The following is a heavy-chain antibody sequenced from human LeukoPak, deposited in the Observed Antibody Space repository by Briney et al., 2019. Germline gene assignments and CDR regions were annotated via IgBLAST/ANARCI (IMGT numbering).Heavy chain of an antibody. D-gene: IGHD4-17*01. Sequence: SETLSLTCTVSGGSISSYYWSWIRQPPGKGLEWIGYIHYSGSTYYNPSLKSRVTISVDTSKNQFSLKLSSVTAADTAVYYCARQDYGDYAAFDIWGQGTMVTVSS. CDR1: GGSISSYY. J-gene: IGHJ3*02. CDR2: IHYSGST. CDR3: ARQDYGDYAAFDI. V-gene: IGHV4-59*06.